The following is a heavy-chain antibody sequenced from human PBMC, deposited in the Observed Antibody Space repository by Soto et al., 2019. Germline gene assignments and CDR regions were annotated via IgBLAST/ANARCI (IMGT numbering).Heavy chain of an antibody. J-gene: IGHJ5*02. CDR1: RGSPRNYH. Sequence: TSETLSPTCPLSRGSPRNYHPDQIPQPPGEGMEWIGYIYYSGSTNYNPSLKSRVTISVDTSKNQFSLKLSSVTAADTAVYYCARRGSIGDFWSGSMSWFDPWGQGTLVTVS. CDR2: IYYSGST. D-gene: IGHD3-3*01. V-gene: IGHV4-59*08. CDR3: ARRGSIGDFWSGSMSWFDP.